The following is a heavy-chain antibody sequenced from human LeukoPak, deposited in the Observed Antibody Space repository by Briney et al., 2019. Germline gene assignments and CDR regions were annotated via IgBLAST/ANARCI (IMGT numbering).Heavy chain of an antibody. V-gene: IGHV1-18*01. J-gene: IGHJ4*02. CDR1: GYTFTSYG. Sequence: GASVKVSCKASGYTFTSYGISWVRQAPGQGLGWMGWISAYNGNTNYAQKLQGRVTMTTDTSTSTGYMELRSLRSDDTAVYYCAREGSGAQFDYWGQGTLVTVSS. CDR3: AREGSGAQFDY. D-gene: IGHD3-10*01. CDR2: ISAYNGNT.